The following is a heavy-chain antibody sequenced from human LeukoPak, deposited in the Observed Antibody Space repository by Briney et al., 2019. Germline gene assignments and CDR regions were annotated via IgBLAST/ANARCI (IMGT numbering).Heavy chain of an antibody. Sequence: SETLSLTCAVSGYSISSGYYWGWIRQPPGKGLEWIGSIYHSGGTYYNPPLKSRVTISVDTSKNQFSLKLSSVTAADTAVYYCARTLYSSSSAYFQHWGQGTLVTVSS. J-gene: IGHJ1*01. CDR1: GYSISSGYY. CDR2: IYHSGGT. V-gene: IGHV4-38-2*01. D-gene: IGHD6-6*01. CDR3: ARTLYSSSSAYFQH.